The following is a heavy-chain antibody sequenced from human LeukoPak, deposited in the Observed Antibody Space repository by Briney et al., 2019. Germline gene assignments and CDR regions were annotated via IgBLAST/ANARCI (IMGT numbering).Heavy chain of an antibody. J-gene: IGHJ4*02. CDR1: GFTFSGYT. Sequence: PGGSLRLSCAASGFTFSGYTMNWVRQAPGKGLEWVSYTTSSSSTLYYADSVKGRITITTDNAKNSLYLQMNSLRYEDTAVYCCARVGSGWSLDYWGQGTLVTVSS. V-gene: IGHV3-48*02. D-gene: IGHD6-19*01. CDR3: ARVGSGWSLDY. CDR2: TTSSSSTL.